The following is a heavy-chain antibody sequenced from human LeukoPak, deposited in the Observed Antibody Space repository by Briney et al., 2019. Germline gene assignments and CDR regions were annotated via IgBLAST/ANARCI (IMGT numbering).Heavy chain of an antibody. D-gene: IGHD1-26*01. V-gene: IGHV4-4*07. CDR3: ARQFLVGSTFHAFDL. J-gene: IGHJ3*01. CDR1: VVSMNGYY. CDR2: VDSSGNT. Sequence: KPSETLSLTCSVSVVSMNGYYWSWLRQSAGNRLEWIGHVDSSGNTNYNPSLESRVTMSVDTSKKQFSLKLTSVTAADMAVYFCARQFLVGSTFHAFDLWGQGTRVTVSS.